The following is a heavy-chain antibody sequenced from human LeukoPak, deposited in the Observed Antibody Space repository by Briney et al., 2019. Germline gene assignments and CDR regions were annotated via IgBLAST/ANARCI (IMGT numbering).Heavy chain of an antibody. V-gene: IGHV3-23*01. CDR1: GFTFSSYA. CDR3: AKAGIWFGELLDY. J-gene: IGHJ4*02. D-gene: IGHD3-10*01. CDR2: ISGSGGST. Sequence: GGSLRLSCAASGFTFSSYAMNWVRQAPGKGLEWVSAISGSGGSTYYADSVKGRFSISRDNSKNTLYLQMNSLRAEDTAVYYCAKAGIWFGELLDYWGQGTLVTVSS.